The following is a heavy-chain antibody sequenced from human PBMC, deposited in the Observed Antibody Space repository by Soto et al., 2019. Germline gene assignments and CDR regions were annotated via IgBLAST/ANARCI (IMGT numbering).Heavy chain of an antibody. Sequence: SETXSLTCVFSGGSGTSGGHSWSWMRQAPGKGLEWVGSIYQSNSAYYNPSLRSRVAISVDRSNNQVSLRMTSVTAADTAIHYCARGDPRSGHLSHDYWGPRPLVTVSS. D-gene: IGHD3-16*02. CDR2: IYQSNSA. CDR3: ARGDPRSGHLSHDY. V-gene: IGHV4-30-2*01. J-gene: IGHJ4*02. CDR1: GGSGTSGGHS.